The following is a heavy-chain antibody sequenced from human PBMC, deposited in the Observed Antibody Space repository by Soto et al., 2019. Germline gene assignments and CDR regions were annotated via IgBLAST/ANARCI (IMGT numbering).Heavy chain of an antibody. CDR1: GYAFTTYG. D-gene: IGHD1-1*01. Sequence: QVHLVQSGAEVKKPGASVKVSCKGSGYAFTTYGITWVRQAPGQGLEWMGWISAHNGNTNYAQKLQGRVTVTRDTSTSTAYMELRSLRSDDTAVYYCARRRYGYYWGQGALVTVSS. CDR2: ISAHNGNT. CDR3: ARRRYGYY. V-gene: IGHV1-18*01. J-gene: IGHJ4*02.